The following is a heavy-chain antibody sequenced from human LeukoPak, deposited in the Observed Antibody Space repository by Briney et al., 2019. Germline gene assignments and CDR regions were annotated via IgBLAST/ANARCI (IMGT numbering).Heavy chain of an antibody. D-gene: IGHD6-13*01. V-gene: IGHV3-9*01. CDR1: GFTFDDYA. Sequence: GGSLRLSCAASGFTFDDYAMHWVRQAPGKGLEWVSGISWNSGSIGYADSVKGRFTISRDNAKNSLYLQMNSLRAEDTALYYCAKGHIAAAAINWFDPWGQGTLVTVSS. J-gene: IGHJ5*02. CDR2: ISWNSGSI. CDR3: AKGHIAAAAINWFDP.